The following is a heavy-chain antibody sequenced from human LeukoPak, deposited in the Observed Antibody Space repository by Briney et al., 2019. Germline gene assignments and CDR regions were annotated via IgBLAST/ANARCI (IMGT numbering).Heavy chain of an antibody. Sequence: SETLSLTCSVSGGSISGYYWSWIRQSPGKGLVWIGYMYYSGSSNYNPSLKSRVTISIDMSTNQFSPKLSSVTAADTALYYCARHFTYYYDSSGYPRDAFDVWGQGTMVTVSS. CDR3: ARHFTYYYDSSGYPRDAFDV. V-gene: IGHV4-59*08. J-gene: IGHJ3*01. CDR2: MYYSGSS. D-gene: IGHD3-22*01. CDR1: GGSISGYY.